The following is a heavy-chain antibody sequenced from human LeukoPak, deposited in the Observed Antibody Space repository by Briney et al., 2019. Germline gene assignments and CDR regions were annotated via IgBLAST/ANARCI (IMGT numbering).Heavy chain of an antibody. Sequence: SEPLSLTCTVSGGSISSYYWSWLRHPTGKGLEWFGYNYYNGSTNYNPSLDSRITIPQDKAKNQFSQKLISVIAADTAVYYYWRVGYCSGGSCRNDFDIWGQGTMVTVSS. CDR3: WRVGYCSGGSCRNDFDI. D-gene: IGHD2-15*01. J-gene: IGHJ3*02. CDR2: NYYNGST. CDR1: GGSISSYY. V-gene: IGHV4-59*01.